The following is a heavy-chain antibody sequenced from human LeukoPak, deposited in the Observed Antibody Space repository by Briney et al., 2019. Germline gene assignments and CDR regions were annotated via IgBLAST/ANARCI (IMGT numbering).Heavy chain of an antibody. CDR2: IIPIFGTA. J-gene: IGHJ6*02. CDR1: GGTFSSYA. Sequence: SVKVSCKASGGTFSSYAISWVRQAPGQGLEWMGGIIPIFGTANYAQKFQGRVTITADESTSTAYMELSSLRSEDTAVYYCARVDYYDSSGYYYFNYYGMDVWGQGTTVSVSS. V-gene: IGHV1-69*13. CDR3: ARVDYYDSSGYYYFNYYGMDV. D-gene: IGHD3-22*01.